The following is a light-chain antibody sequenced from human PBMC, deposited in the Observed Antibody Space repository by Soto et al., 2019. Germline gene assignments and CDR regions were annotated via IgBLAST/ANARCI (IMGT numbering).Light chain of an antibody. V-gene: IGLV2-14*01. CDR2: EVT. J-gene: IGLJ3*02. Sequence: QSALTQPASVSGSPGQSITISCTGTSSDVGGYKYVCWYQQHPGNAPKLMIYEVTNRPSGVSNRFSGSTSGYTASLTISAHQADEEADYYYSSYRSITAPVVFGGGTKLTVL. CDR3: SSYRSITAPVV. CDR1: SSDVGGYKY.